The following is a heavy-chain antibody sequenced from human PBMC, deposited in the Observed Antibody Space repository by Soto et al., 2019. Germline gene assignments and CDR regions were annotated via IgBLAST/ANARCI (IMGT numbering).Heavy chain of an antibody. D-gene: IGHD3-10*01. V-gene: IGHV3-48*03. Sequence: GGSLRLSCAASGVIFGDYEMNWVRQAPGKGLEWIAHISFSGSTIYYADSVKGRFSISRDNSNNFLYLQLSGLRADDSAVYYCTRGAGFFYGVDVWGLGTTVTVSS. CDR3: TRGAGFFYGVDV. CDR1: GVIFGDYE. CDR2: ISFSGSTI. J-gene: IGHJ6*02.